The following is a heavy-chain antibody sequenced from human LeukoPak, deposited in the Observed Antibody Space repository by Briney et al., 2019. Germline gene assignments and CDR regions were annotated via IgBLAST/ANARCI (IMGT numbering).Heavy chain of an antibody. CDR2: IIPIFGTA. CDR1: GGTFSSYA. Sequence: SVKVSCKASGGTFSSYAISWVRQAPGQGLEWMGGIIPIFGTANYAQKFQGRVTITADESTSTAYMELSSLRSEDTAVYYCAREAPLGYYDFWSGYYPLDYWGQGTLVTVSS. V-gene: IGHV1-69*13. J-gene: IGHJ4*02. CDR3: AREAPLGYYDFWSGYYPLDY. D-gene: IGHD3-3*01.